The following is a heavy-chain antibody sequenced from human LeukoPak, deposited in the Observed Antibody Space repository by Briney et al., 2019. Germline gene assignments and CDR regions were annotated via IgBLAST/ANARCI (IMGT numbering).Heavy chain of an antibody. CDR1: GITLSSYE. Sequence: PGGSLRLSCAASGITLSSYEMNWVRQAPGKGLEWVSQTTSGNTIYYADSVKGRFTISRDNAKNSLYLQMNSLRAEDTAVYYCASAYTYWGQGTLVTVSS. J-gene: IGHJ4*02. V-gene: IGHV3-48*03. D-gene: IGHD2-21*01. CDR2: TTSGNTI. CDR3: ASAYTY.